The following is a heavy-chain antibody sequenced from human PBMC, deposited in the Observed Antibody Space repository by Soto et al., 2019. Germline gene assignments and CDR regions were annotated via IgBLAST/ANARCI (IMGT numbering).Heavy chain of an antibody. Sequence: QLQLQESGAGLVRPSQTLSLTCAVSGGSLLSGDYSWSWIRQPPGKGLEWIGYIYHSGSTYYNPSLKSRVTISVDISKNQCSLKLTSVTAADTAVYYCASGNDRNDNWGQGTLVTVSS. J-gene: IGHJ4*02. CDR1: GGSLLSGDYS. CDR3: ASGNDRNDN. D-gene: IGHD3-22*01. CDR2: IYHSGST. V-gene: IGHV4-30-2*01.